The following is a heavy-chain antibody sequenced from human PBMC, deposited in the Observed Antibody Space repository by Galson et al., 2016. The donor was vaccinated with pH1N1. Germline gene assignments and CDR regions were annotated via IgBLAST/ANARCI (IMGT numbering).Heavy chain of an antibody. Sequence: SLRLSCAASGFTFDDYAMHWVRQAPGKGLEWVSGISWNSGSIGYADSVKGRFTISRDNAKNSLYLQMNSLRAEDTALYYCAKDTGVLHNYFDYWGPATLVTGSS. J-gene: IGHJ4*02. V-gene: IGHV3-9*01. CDR2: ISWNSGSI. D-gene: IGHD2-8*01. CDR3: AKDTGVLHNYFDY. CDR1: GFTFDDYA.